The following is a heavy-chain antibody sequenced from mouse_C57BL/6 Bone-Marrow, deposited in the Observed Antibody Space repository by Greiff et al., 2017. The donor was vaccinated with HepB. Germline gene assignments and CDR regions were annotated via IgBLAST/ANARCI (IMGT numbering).Heavy chain of an antibody. J-gene: IGHJ1*03. CDR1: GYTFTDYN. D-gene: IGHD1-1*01. Sequence: EVQLQQSGPELVKPGASVKIPCKASGYTFTDYNMDWVKQSHGKSLEWIGDINPNNGGTIYNQKFKGKATLTVDKSSSTAYMELRSLTSEDTAVYYCARPSFTTVVEYFDVWGTGTTVTVSS. CDR3: ARPSFTTVVEYFDV. CDR2: INPNNGGT. V-gene: IGHV1-18*01.